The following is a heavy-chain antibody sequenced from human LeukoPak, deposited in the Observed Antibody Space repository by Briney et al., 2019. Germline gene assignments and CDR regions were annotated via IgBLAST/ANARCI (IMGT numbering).Heavy chain of an antibody. J-gene: IGHJ4*02. Sequence: SETLSLTCTVSGGSISNYYWSWIRQPAGKGLEWIGRFYNSGSTNCNPSLKSRVTMSVDTSKNQFSLRLSSVTAADTAVYYCARVGDYALKDWGQGTLVTVSS. CDR3: ARVGDYALKD. V-gene: IGHV4-4*07. D-gene: IGHD3-16*01. CDR1: GGSISNYY. CDR2: FYNSGST.